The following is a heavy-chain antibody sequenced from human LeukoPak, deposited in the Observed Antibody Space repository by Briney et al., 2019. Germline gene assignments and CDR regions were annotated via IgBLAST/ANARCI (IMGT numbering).Heavy chain of an antibody. J-gene: IGHJ4*02. D-gene: IGHD3-22*01. V-gene: IGHV4-59*01. Sequence: SETLSLTCTVSGGSISSYYWSWIRQPPGKGLEWLGYIYYSGSTNYNPSLKSRVTISVDTSKNQFSLKLSSVTAADTAVYYCARGRYYYDSSGHFDYWGQGTLVTVSS. CDR1: GGSISSYY. CDR2: IYYSGST. CDR3: ARGRYYYDSSGHFDY.